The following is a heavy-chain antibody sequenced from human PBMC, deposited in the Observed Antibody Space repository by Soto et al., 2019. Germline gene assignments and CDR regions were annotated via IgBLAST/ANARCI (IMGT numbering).Heavy chain of an antibody. Sequence: PGGSLRLSCEASGFSLSSNGIHWVREVPGKGLEWLAVISYDGKNKYYADSVKGRFSISRDNYKNTLYLQMNSLRAEDTAVYYCAKDHLPTTITTPWFDPWGQGT. CDR2: ISYDGKNK. CDR1: GFSLSSNG. D-gene: IGHD4-17*01. CDR3: AKDHLPTTITTPWFDP. V-gene: IGHV3-30*18. J-gene: IGHJ5*02.